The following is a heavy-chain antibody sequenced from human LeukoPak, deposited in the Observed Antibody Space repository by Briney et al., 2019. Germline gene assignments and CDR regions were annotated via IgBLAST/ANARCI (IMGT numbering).Heavy chain of an antibody. V-gene: IGHV4-31*03. Sequence: SETLSLTCTVSGGSISSGGYYWSWIRQHPGQGLEWIGYIYYSGRTYYNPPLKSRVTISVDTSKNQFSLQPSSVTAADTAVYYCARGRRPYGVWFDPWGQGTLVTVSS. D-gene: IGHD4-17*01. CDR1: GGSISSGGYY. CDR3: ARGRRPYGVWFDP. J-gene: IGHJ5*02. CDR2: IYYSGRT.